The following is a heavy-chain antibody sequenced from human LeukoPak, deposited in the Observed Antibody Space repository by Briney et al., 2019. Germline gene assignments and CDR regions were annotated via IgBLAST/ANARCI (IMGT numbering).Heavy chain of an antibody. J-gene: IGHJ3*02. Sequence: PSETLSLTCAVSGGSISTYYWNWIRQPPGKGLEWIGYIYYTGSTIYNPSLKSRVTISVDTSKNQFSLKLSSVTAADTAVYYCARSLYCSSTSCYIGSAFDIWGQGTMVTVSS. V-gene: IGHV4-59*01. CDR2: IYYTGST. CDR1: GGSISTYY. CDR3: ARSLYCSSTSCYIGSAFDI. D-gene: IGHD2-2*02.